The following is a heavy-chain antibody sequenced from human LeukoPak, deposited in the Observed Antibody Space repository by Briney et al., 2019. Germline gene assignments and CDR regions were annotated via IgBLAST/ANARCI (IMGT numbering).Heavy chain of an antibody. CDR3: ARVRKLGTRGYYMDG. CDR2: INPNSGGT. J-gene: IGHJ6*03. V-gene: IGHV1-2*02. D-gene: IGHD7-27*01. Sequence: ASVKVSCKASGYTFTGYYMHWVRQAPGQGLEWMGWINPNSGGTNYAQKFQGRVTMTRDTSISTAYMELSRLRSDDTAVYYCARVRKLGTRGYYMDGWGKGTTVTVSS. CDR1: GYTFTGYY.